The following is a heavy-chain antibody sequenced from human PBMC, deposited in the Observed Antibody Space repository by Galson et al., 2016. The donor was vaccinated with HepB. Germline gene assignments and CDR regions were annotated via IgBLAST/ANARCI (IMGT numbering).Heavy chain of an antibody. CDR1: GFTFSSYS. D-gene: IGHD4-17*01. Sequence: SLRLSCAASGFTFSSYSMNWVRQAPGKGLEWVSSISSSSSYIYYADSVKGRFTISRDNAKNSLCLQMNSLRAEDTAVYYCARDFGDYFTPWYYYFGMDVWGQGTTVTVSS. V-gene: IGHV3-21*01. CDR2: ISSSSSYI. J-gene: IGHJ6*02. CDR3: ARDFGDYFTPWYYYFGMDV.